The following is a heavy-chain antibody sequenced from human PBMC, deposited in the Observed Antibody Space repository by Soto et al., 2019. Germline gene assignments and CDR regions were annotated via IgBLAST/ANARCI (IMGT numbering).Heavy chain of an antibody. CDR3: ARTRYGDNVDY. CDR2: MNPNSGNT. D-gene: IGHD4-17*01. Sequence: QVQLVQSGAEVKKSGASVKVSCKASGYTFTSYDINWVRQATGQGLEWMGWMNPNSGNTGYAQKFQGRVTMTGNTSISTAYMELSSLSCEDTAVCYWARTRYGDNVDYWGQGTLVTVSS. CDR1: GYTFTSYD. V-gene: IGHV1-8*01. J-gene: IGHJ4*02.